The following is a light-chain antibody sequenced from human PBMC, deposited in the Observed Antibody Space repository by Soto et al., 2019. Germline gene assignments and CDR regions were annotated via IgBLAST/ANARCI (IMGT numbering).Light chain of an antibody. CDR2: EVN. Sequence: QSVLTQPASVSGSLGQSITISCIGSSGDVGASNYVSWIQHHPDKVPKVLIYEVNNRPSEISYRFSGSKSGNTASLTISGLQPEDEAHYYCASYTNMNTLFGGGTKLTVL. J-gene: IGLJ2*01. V-gene: IGLV2-14*01. CDR1: SGDVGASNY. CDR3: ASYTNMNTL.